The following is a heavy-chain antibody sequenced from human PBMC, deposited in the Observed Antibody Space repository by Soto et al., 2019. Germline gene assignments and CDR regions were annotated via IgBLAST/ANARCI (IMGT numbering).Heavy chain of an antibody. Sequence: GGSLRLSCAASGFTFSSYGMHWVRQAPGKGLEWVAVIWYDGSNKYYADSVKGRFTISRDNSKNTLYLQMNSLRAEDTAVYYCAVVCEACCSKGVGYKEVRARGPLDPVSA. V-gene: IGHV3-33*01. CDR2: IWYDGSNK. J-gene: IGHJ4*02. D-gene: IGHD2-8*01. CDR1: GFTFSSYG. CDR3: AVVCEACCSKGVGYKEV.